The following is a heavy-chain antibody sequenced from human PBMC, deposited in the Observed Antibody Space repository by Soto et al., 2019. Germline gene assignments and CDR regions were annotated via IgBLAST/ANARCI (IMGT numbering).Heavy chain of an antibody. CDR2: ISATGGGT. CDR3: AKDRRAGGNSAFYFDF. J-gene: IGHJ4*02. CDR1: GFKFSNYA. V-gene: IGHV3-23*01. D-gene: IGHD3-16*01. Sequence: GGSLRLSCAASGFKFSNYAMSWVRQAPGKGLEWVSLISATGGGTYYADSVKGRFTISRDNSHNTLYLQVHSLTAEDTAVYYCAKDRRAGGNSAFYFDFWSQGAQVTVSS.